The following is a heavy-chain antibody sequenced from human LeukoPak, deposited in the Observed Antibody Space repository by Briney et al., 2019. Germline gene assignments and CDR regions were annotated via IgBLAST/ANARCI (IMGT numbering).Heavy chain of an antibody. CDR2: ITAGNGNT. CDR3: ARDLARGYSYGYNAFDI. J-gene: IGHJ3*02. Sequence: ASVKVSCKASGYSFSSYGIGWVRQAPGQGLEGMGWITAGNGNTNYAQKVQGRVTMTTDTSTSTAYMELRSLRSDDTAVYFCARDLARGYSYGYNAFDIWGQGTMVTVSS. D-gene: IGHD5-18*01. CDR1: GYSFSSYG. V-gene: IGHV1-18*01.